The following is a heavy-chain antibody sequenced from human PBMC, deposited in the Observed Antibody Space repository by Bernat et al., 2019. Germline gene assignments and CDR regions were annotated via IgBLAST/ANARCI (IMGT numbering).Heavy chain of an antibody. V-gene: IGHV3-23*01. CDR1: GFTFSSYA. CDR3: AKGLILIVVDNY. Sequence: EVHLLESGGGLVQPGGSLRLSCAASGFTFSSYAMSWVRQAPGMGLEWVSTITGSGGITYYADSVKGRFTISRDNSKNTLYLQMHSLRAEDTAAYYCAKGLILIVVDNYWGQGTLVTVSS. J-gene: IGHJ4*02. CDR2: ITGSGGIT. D-gene: IGHD3-22*01.